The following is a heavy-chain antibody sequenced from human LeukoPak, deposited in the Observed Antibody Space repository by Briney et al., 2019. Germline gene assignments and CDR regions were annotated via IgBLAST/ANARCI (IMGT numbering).Heavy chain of an antibody. CDR3: ARGWGYFDS. CDR2: IYYGGST. D-gene: IGHD7-27*01. V-gene: IGHV4-59*08. J-gene: IGHJ4*02. CDR1: GGSVSSYY. Sequence: TSETLSLTCTVSGGSVSSYYLSWIRQPPGKGLEWIGYIYYGGSTNYSPSLKSRVTISVDTSKNQFSLKLSSVTAADTAVYYCARGWGYFDSWGQGTLVTVSS.